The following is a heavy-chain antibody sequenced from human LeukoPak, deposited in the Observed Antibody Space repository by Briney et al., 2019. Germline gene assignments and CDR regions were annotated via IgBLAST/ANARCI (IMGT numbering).Heavy chain of an antibody. J-gene: IGHJ5*02. CDR1: GYTFTSYG. CDR3: ARVEQQLVGNWFDP. D-gene: IGHD6-13*01. V-gene: IGHV1-18*01. CDR2: ISAYNGNT. Sequence: GASVKVSCKASGYTFTSYGITWVRQAPGQGLEWMGWISAYNGNTNYAQKLQGRVTMTTDTSTSTAYMELRSLRSDDTAVYYCARVEQQLVGNWFDPWGQGTLVTVSS.